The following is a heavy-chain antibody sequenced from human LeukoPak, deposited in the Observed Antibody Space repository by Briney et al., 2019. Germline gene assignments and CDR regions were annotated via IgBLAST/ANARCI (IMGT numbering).Heavy chain of an antibody. CDR2: FDPEDGET. CDR3: ATGRGNHHYSDRRPAGFDY. J-gene: IGHJ4*02. D-gene: IGHD3-22*01. Sequence: ASVKLSCKVSGYTLTELSMHWVRQAPGKGLEWRGGFDPEDGETIYAQKFQGRVTMTEDTSTDTAYMELSSLRSEDTAVYYCATGRGNHHYSDRRPAGFDYWGQGTLVTVSS. CDR1: GYTLTELS. V-gene: IGHV1-24*01.